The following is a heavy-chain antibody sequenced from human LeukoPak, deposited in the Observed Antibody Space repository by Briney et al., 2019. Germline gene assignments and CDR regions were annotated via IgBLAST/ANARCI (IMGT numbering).Heavy chain of an antibody. J-gene: IGHJ6*03. CDR2: INSDGSST. V-gene: IGHV3-74*01. Sequence: GGSLRLSCAASRFTFSSYWMHWVRQAPGKGLVWVSRINSDGSSTSYADSVKGRFTISRDNAKNTLYLQMNSLRAEDTAVYYCARGQYSSGWYETYYYYYYMDVWGKGTTVTVSS. D-gene: IGHD6-19*01. CDR1: RFTFSSYW. CDR3: ARGQYSSGWYETYYYYYYMDV.